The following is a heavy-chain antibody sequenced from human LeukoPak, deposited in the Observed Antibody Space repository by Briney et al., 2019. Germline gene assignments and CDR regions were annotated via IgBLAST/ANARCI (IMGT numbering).Heavy chain of an antibody. CDR3: VRAVHHLFYSDSSGYYGDAFDV. CDR2: LYSDGNT. CDR1: GFTVITND. J-gene: IGHJ3*01. D-gene: IGHD3-22*01. Sequence: GGSLRLSCAASGFTVITNDMTWVRQAPGKGLERVSVLYSDGNTKYADSVQGRFTISRDNSKNTLYLEMNSLRVDDTAVYYCVRAVHHLFYSDSSGYYGDAFDVWGQGTVVTVSS. V-gene: IGHV3-53*01.